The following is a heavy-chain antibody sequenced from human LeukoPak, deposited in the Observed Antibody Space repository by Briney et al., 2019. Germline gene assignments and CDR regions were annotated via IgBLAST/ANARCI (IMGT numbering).Heavy chain of an antibody. V-gene: IGHV3-23*01. D-gene: IGHD1-14*01. CDR2: ISNSDYST. CDR1: GFTFSSYG. CDR3: AKATGYLL. Sequence: GGSLRLSCAASGFTFSSYGMSWVRQAPGKGLEWVSTISNSDYSTYYADSVKGRFTISRANSENTLYLQMNNLRAEDTAVYYCAKATGYLLWGQGTLVTVSS. J-gene: IGHJ4*02.